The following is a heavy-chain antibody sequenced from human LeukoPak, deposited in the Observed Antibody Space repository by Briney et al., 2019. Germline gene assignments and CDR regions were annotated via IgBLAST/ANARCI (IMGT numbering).Heavy chain of an antibody. CDR2: IYHSGST. CDR3: ARDLVGGGTRYSSSWYNWFDP. V-gene: IGHV4-30-2*01. D-gene: IGHD6-13*01. Sequence: PSQTLSLTCAVSGGSISSGGYSWSWIRQPPGKGLEWIGYIYHSGSTNYNPSLKSRVTISVDTSKNQFSLKLSSVTAADTAVYYCARDLVGGGTRYSSSWYNWFDPWGQGTLVTVSS. J-gene: IGHJ5*02. CDR1: GGSISSGGYS.